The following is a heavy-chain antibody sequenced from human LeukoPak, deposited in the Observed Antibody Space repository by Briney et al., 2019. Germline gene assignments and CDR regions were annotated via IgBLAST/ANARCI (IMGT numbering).Heavy chain of an antibody. CDR3: AKWRDYDSSGYYYWRVDAFDI. J-gene: IGHJ3*02. V-gene: IGHV3-23*01. D-gene: IGHD3-22*01. CDR1: GFTFSSYA. CDR2: ISGSGGST. Sequence: PGGSLRLSCAASGFTFSSYAMSWVRQAPGKGLEWVSAISGSGGSTYYADSVKGRFTISRDNSKNTLYLQMNSLRAEDTAVYYCAKWRDYDSSGYYYWRVDAFDIWGQGTMVTVSS.